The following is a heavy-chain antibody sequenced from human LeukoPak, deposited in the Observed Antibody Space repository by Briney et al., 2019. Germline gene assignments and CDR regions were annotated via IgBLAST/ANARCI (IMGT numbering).Heavy chain of an antibody. CDR2: MYHTGTT. D-gene: IGHD3-9*01. V-gene: IGHV4-39*01. J-gene: IGHJ4*02. CDR3: ARHFGWVGGNVDY. Sequence: PSETLSLTCTVSGGSISSDSYYWAWIRQPPGKGLEWIGYMYHTGTTYYNPSLRSRVTISVDRTKNQFSLKLSSVTAEDTAVYYCARHFGWVGGNVDYWGQGTQVTVSS. CDR1: GGSISSDSYY.